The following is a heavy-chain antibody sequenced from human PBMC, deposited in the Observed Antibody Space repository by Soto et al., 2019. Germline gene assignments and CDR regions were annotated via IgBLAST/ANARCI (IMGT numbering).Heavy chain of an antibody. CDR2: IIPIFGTA. Sequence: ASVKVSCKASGGTFSSYAISWVRQAPGQGLEWMGGIIPIFGTANYAQKFQGRVTITADESTSTAHMELSSLRSEDTAVYYCARGSGAARPEPFDYWGQGILVTVSS. V-gene: IGHV1-69*13. D-gene: IGHD6-6*01. CDR3: ARGSGAARPEPFDY. J-gene: IGHJ4*02. CDR1: GGTFSSYA.